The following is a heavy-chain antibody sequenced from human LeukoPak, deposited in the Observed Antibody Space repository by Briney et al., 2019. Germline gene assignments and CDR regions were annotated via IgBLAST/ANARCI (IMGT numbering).Heavy chain of an antibody. CDR2: IKEDGSEK. CDR3: ARRGSTHY. V-gene: IGHV3-7*03. J-gene: IGHJ4*02. Sequence: PGGSLRLSCAASGFSFSGYWMTWVRQAPGKGLEWVANIKEDGSEKYYADFVKGRFTISRDNAKNSLDLQMNSLRAEDTAVYYCARRGSTHYWGQGTLVTVSS. CDR1: GFSFSGYW. D-gene: IGHD2/OR15-2a*01.